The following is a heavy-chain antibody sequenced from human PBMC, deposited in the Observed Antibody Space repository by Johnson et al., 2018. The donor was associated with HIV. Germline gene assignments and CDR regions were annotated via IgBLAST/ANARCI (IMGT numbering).Heavy chain of an antibody. D-gene: IGHD4-17*01. V-gene: IGHV3-33*01. J-gene: IGHJ3*02. Sequence: QVQLVESGGGVVQPGGSLRLSCAASGFTFSRYGMHWVRQAPGKGLEWVAIFSFDLDKSYYSDSVTGRLIISRDSSKNTLPLQMNRLRAEDTAVFCWAICPLFGARRPMTTNQAWTWACDIWGRGTMVTVSS. CDR2: FSFDLDKS. CDR3: AICPLFGARRPMTTNQAWTWACDI. CDR1: GFTFSRYG.